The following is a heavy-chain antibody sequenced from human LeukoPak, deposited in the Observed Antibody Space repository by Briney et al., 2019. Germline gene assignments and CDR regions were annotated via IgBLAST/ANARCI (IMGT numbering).Heavy chain of an antibody. J-gene: IGHJ4*02. CDR3: ARLYYDYVWGSYRGFDY. CDR2: ISSSGST. Sequence: SETLSLTCTVSGDSISSGDYYWSWIRQPAGKGLEWIGRISSSGSTNYNPSLKSRVTISVDTSKNQFSLKLSSVTAADTAVYYCARLYYDYVWGSYRGFDYWGQGTLVTVSS. CDR1: GDSISSGDYY. D-gene: IGHD3-16*02. V-gene: IGHV4-61*02.